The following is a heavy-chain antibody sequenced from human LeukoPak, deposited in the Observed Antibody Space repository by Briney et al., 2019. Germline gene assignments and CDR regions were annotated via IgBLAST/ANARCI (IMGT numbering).Heavy chain of an antibody. Sequence: GGSLRLSCAASGFTFSSYSMNWVRQAPGKGLEWVSSISSSSSYIYYADSVKGRFTISRDNAKNSLYLQMNSLRAEDTAVYYCARATHSSSWSFDYWGQGTLVTVPS. J-gene: IGHJ4*02. CDR1: GFTFSSYS. CDR3: ARATHSSSWSFDY. D-gene: IGHD6-13*01. V-gene: IGHV3-21*01. CDR2: ISSSSSYI.